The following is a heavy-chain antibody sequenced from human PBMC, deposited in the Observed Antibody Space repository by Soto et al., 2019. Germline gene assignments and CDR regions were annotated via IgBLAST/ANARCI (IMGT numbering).Heavy chain of an antibody. CDR2: IYPGDSDT. J-gene: IGHJ5*02. Sequence: GGSLQISCKGSGYSFTSYWIGWVRQMPGKGLEWIGIIYPGDSDTRYSPSFQGQVTISADKSISTAYLQWSSLKASDTAMYYCARRIGGVTTGHWWFDPWGQGTLVTVSS. D-gene: IGHD4-17*01. CDR1: GYSFTSYW. CDR3: ARRIGGVTTGHWWFDP. V-gene: IGHV5-51*01.